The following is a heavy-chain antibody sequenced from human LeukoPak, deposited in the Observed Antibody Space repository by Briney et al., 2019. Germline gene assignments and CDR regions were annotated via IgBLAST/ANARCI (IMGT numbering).Heavy chain of an antibody. CDR2: VYHSVST. J-gene: IGHJ3*02. Sequence: PSETLSLTCAVSGGSISSSYWWSWVRQPPGKGLEWIGEVYHSVSTNYYPSLKSRVTISIEKSKNQFSLKSSSVTAADTAVYYCAGAYCGGDCYSGRAFDIWGQGTMVTVSS. V-gene: IGHV4-4*02. CDR3: AGAYCGGDCYSGRAFDI. D-gene: IGHD2-21*02. CDR1: GGSISSSYW.